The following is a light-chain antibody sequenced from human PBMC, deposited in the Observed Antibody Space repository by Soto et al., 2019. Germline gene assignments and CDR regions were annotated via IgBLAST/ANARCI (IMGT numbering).Light chain of an antibody. CDR3: QQSYSTPRT. CDR2: AAS. J-gene: IGKJ1*01. CDR1: QSIISY. V-gene: IGKV1-39*01. Sequence: DIQMTQSPSSPSASVGYRVTITCRASQSIISYLNWYQQKPGKAPKLLIYAASSLQSGVPSRFSGSGSGTDFTLTISSLQPEDFATYYCQQSYSTPRTFGQGTKVHIK.